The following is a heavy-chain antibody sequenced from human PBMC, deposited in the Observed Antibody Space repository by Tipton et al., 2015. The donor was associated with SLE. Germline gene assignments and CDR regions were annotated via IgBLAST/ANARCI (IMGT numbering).Heavy chain of an antibody. CDR3: AKDSITMVQGVITPGAFDI. CDR2: IWYDGSNK. Sequence: SLRLSCAASGFTFSSYSMNWVRQAPGKGLEWVAVIWYDGSNKYYADSVKGRFTISRDNSKNTLYLQMNSLRAEDTAVYYCAKDSITMVQGVITPGAFDIWGQGTMVTVSS. CDR1: GFTFSSYS. J-gene: IGHJ3*02. D-gene: IGHD3-10*01. V-gene: IGHV3-30*18.